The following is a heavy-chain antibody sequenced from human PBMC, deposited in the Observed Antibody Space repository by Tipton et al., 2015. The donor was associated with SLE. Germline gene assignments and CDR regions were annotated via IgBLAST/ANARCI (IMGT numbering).Heavy chain of an antibody. CDR1: GFTFSSYA. CDR2: ISSNGGST. J-gene: IGHJ4*02. D-gene: IGHD6-25*01. CDR3: ARAQAPAAAEDY. V-gene: IGHV3-64*01. Sequence: QLVQSGGGVVQPGGSLRLSCAASGFTFSSYAMHWVRQAPGKGLEYVSAISSNGGSTYYANSVKGRFTISRDNSKNTLYLQMGSLRAEDMAVYYCARAQAPAAAEDYWGQGTLVTVSS.